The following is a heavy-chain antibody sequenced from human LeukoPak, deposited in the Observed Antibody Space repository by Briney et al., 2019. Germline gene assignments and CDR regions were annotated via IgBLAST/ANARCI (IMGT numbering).Heavy chain of an antibody. Sequence: ASVKVSCKASGYTFTGYYMHWVRQAPGQGLEWMGWINPNSGGTNYARKFRGRVTMTRDTSISTAYMELSRLRSDDTAVYYCAAEYSSGWVDYWGQGTLVTVSS. V-gene: IGHV1-2*02. D-gene: IGHD6-19*01. J-gene: IGHJ4*02. CDR1: GYTFTGYY. CDR3: AAEYSSGWVDY. CDR2: INPNSGGT.